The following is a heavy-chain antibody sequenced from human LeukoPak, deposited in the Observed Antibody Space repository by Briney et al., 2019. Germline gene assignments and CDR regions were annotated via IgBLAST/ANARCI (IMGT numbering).Heavy chain of an antibody. V-gene: IGHV3-33*01. Sequence: GGSLRLSCAASGFTFSSYGMHWVRQAPGKGLEWVAVIWYDGSNKYYADSVKGRFTISRDNSKNTLYLQMNSLRAEDTAVYYCARGFGDYYFDYWGQGTLVTVSS. J-gene: IGHJ4*02. CDR2: IWYDGSNK. CDR3: ARGFGDYYFDY. CDR1: GFTFSSYG. D-gene: IGHD4-17*01.